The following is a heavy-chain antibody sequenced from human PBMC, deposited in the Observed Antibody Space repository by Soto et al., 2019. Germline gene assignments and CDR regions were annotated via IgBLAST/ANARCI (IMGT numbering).Heavy chain of an antibody. CDR3: ARAHVLRYFDWLSQEVYYFDY. Sequence: SETLSLTCTVSGGSISSYYWSWIRQPPGKGLEWIGYIYYSGSTNYNPSLKSRVTISVDTSKNQFSLKLSSVTAADTAVYYCARAHVLRYFDWLSQEVYYFDYWGQGTLVTVSS. D-gene: IGHD3-9*01. J-gene: IGHJ4*02. CDR1: GGSISSYY. CDR2: IYYSGST. V-gene: IGHV4-59*01.